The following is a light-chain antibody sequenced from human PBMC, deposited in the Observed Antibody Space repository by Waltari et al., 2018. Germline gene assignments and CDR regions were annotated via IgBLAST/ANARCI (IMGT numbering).Light chain of an antibody. CDR1: SSGVGHNYF. V-gene: IGLV2-23*01. J-gene: IGLJ2*01. CDR2: EGS. CDR3: CSYATYSPVL. Sequence: QSALTQPASVSGSPGQSITISCTGTSSGVGHNYFVSWYQHHPGKAPKLIIYEGSKRPSGISNRFSGFRAGNMASLTISGLQADDEADYYCCSYATYSPVLLGGGTKLTVL.